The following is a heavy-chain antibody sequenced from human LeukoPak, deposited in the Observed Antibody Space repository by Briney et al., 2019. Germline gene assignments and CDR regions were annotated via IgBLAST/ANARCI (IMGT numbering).Heavy chain of an antibody. J-gene: IGHJ6*03. D-gene: IGHD3-10*01. V-gene: IGHV4-59*01. Sequence: SETLSLTCTVSGGSISSDYWSWIRQPPGKGLEWIGYIYYSGSTNYNPSLKSRVTISVDTSKNQFSLKLSSVTAADTAVYYCARVRGVVNYYYYMDVWGKGTTVTISS. CDR3: ARVRGVVNYYYYMDV. CDR1: GGSISSDY. CDR2: IYYSGST.